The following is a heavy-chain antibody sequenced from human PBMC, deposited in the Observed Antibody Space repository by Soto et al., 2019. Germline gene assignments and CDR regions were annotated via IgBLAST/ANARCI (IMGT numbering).Heavy chain of an antibody. D-gene: IGHD3-16*02. CDR2: IIPIFGTA. CDR3: ARVGEATFGGVIVPTTDY. V-gene: IGHV1-69*12. Sequence: QVQLVQSGAEVKKPGSSVKVSCKASGGTFSSYAISWVRQAPGQGLEWMGGIIPIFGTANYAQKFQGRVTITADESTSTAYVELSSLRSEDTAVYYCARVGEATFGGVIVPTTDYWGQGTLVTVSS. CDR1: GGTFSSYA. J-gene: IGHJ4*02.